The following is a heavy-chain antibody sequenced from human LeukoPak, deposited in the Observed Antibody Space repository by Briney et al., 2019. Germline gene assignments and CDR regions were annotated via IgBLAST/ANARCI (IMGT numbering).Heavy chain of an antibody. V-gene: IGHV4-61*08. J-gene: IGHJ5*02. CDR3: AGGVVPADNWFDP. D-gene: IGHD2-2*01. Sequence: PSETLSLTCNVSGGSISSGGYYWTWIRQPPGKGLEWIGYIYYSGSTNYNPSLKSRVTISVDTSKNQFSLKLSSVTAADTAVYYCAGGVVPADNWFDPWGQGTLVTVSS. CDR2: IYYSGST. CDR1: GGSISSGGYY.